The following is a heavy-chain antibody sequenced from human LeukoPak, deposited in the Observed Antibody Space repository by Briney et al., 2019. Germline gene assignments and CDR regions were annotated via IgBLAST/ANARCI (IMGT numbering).Heavy chain of an antibody. CDR1: GFTFINAW. CDR3: TTDGVGVEGATYDN. D-gene: IGHD1-26*01. V-gene: IGHV3-15*01. Sequence: GGSLRLSCAASGFTFINAWLAWVRQAPGKGLEWVGRIKAKAHGGTIEYAAPVKGRFTISRDDSKNTLYLQMNSLKTEDTAVYYCTTDGVGVEGATYDNWGQGTLVSVSS. J-gene: IGHJ4*02. CDR2: IKAKAHGGTI.